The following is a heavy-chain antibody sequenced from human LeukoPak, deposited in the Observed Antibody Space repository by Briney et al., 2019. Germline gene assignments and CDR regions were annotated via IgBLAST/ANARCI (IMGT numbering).Heavy chain of an antibody. D-gene: IGHD1-14*01. CDR1: GFTFGDYA. CDR3: TRDRQVQTGFDY. J-gene: IGHJ4*02. V-gene: IGHV3-49*03. Sequence: PGRSLRLSCTGSGFTFGDYAVVWFRRAPGKRLEWLGFIRTKAYHGETTEYATSVKGRFTISRDDSKSIAYLQMSSLKTEDTAVYYCTRDRQVQTGFDYWGQGTLVTVSS. CDR2: IRTKAYHGETT.